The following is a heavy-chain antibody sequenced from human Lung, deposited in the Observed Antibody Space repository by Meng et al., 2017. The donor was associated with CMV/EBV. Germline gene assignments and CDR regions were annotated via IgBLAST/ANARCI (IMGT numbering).Heavy chain of an antibody. CDR1: GYTFSAYQ. D-gene: IGHD1-26*01. Sequence: SVXVSXXTSGYTFSAYQMHWIRQAPGHGLEWMGWINPSSGVTRSAPKYQGRVTMTSDRYSTAYLELTSLTSDDTAFYYCARFGGAPVGSTPPDYWGQGTXVTVSS. CDR3: ARFGGAPVGSTPPDY. CDR2: INPSSGVT. J-gene: IGHJ4*02. V-gene: IGHV1-2*02.